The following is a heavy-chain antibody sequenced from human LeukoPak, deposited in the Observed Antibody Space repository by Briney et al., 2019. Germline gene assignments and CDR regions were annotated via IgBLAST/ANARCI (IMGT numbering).Heavy chain of an antibody. J-gene: IGHJ3*02. CDR1: GFTVSSNY. CDR2: IYSGGST. CDR3: ASDYGDYVGAFDI. Sequence: IQPGGSLRLSCAASGFTVSSNYMSRVRQAPGKGLEWVSVIYSGGSTYYADSVKGRFTISRDNSKNTQYLQMNSLRAEDTAVYYCASDYGDYVGAFDIWGQGTMVTVSS. D-gene: IGHD4-17*01. V-gene: IGHV3-53*01.